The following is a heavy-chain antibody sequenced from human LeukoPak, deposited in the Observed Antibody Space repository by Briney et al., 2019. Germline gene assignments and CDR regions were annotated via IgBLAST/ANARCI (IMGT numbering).Heavy chain of an antibody. D-gene: IGHD2-21*02. CDR1: GFTFNNFA. J-gene: IGHJ4*02. CDR3: AKSHHVTAIDY. CDR2: ISGSGGST. Sequence: PGGSLRLSCAASGFTFNNFAMSWVRQAPGKGLEWVSAISGSGGSTYYAGSVKGRFTISRDNSKNTLYLQMNSLRADDTAVYYCAKSHHVTAIDYWGQGTLVTVSS. V-gene: IGHV3-23*01.